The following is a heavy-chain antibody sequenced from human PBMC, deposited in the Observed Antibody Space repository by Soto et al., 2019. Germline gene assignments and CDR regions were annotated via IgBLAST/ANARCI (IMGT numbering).Heavy chain of an antibody. J-gene: IGHJ4*02. Sequence: GGSLRLCCAASGFTFSSYGMHWVRQAPGKGLEWVAVISYDGSNKYYADSVRGRFTISRDSSKNTLYLQMNSLKDEDTAIYYCARAPMSPLWGQGTLVTVS. V-gene: IGHV3-30*03. CDR3: ARAPMSPL. D-gene: IGHD3-22*01. CDR2: ISYDGSNK. CDR1: GFTFSSYG.